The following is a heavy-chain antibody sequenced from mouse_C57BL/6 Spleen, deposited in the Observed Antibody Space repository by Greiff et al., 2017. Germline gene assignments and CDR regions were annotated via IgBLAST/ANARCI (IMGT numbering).Heavy chain of an antibody. V-gene: IGHV3-6*01. CDR2: ISYDGSN. CDR1: GYSITSGYY. J-gene: IGHJ1*03. D-gene: IGHD2-4*01. Sequence: EVKLMESGPGLVKPSQSLSLTCSVTGYSITSGYYWNWIRQFPGNKLEWMGYISYDGSNNYNPSLKNRISITRDTSKNQFFLKLNSVTTEDTATXYCARDDYDVGWYFDVWGTGTTVTVSS. CDR3: ARDDYDVGWYFDV.